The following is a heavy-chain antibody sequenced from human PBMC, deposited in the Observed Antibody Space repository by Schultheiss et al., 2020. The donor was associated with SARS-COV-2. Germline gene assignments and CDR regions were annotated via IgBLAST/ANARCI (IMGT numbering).Heavy chain of an antibody. CDR3: ARGPRLRYYYYGMDV. CDR1: GGSISSYY. Sequence: GSLRLSCTVSGGSISSYYWSWIRQPAGKGLEWIGRIYTSGSTNYNPSLKSRVTISVDTSKNQFSLKLSSVTAADTAVYYCARGPRLRYYYYGMDVWGQGTTVTVSS. V-gene: IGHV4-4*07. J-gene: IGHJ6*02. CDR2: IYTSGST.